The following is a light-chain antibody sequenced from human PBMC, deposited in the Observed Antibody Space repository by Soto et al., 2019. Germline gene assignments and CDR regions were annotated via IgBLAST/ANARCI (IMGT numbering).Light chain of an antibody. V-gene: IGLV1-40*01. CDR1: SSNIGAGYD. Sequence: QSVLTQPPSVSGAPGQRVSISCTSSSSNIGAGYDVHWYQHLPGTAPKLLIYANNNRPSGVPDRFSGSKSGTSASLAITGLQAEDEADYYCQSYDSSRSPLYVFGTGTKVTV. CDR3: QSYDSSRSPLYV. CDR2: ANN. J-gene: IGLJ1*01.